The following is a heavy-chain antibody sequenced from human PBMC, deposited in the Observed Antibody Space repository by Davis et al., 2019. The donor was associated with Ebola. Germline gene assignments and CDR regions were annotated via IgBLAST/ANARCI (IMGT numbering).Heavy chain of an antibody. CDR2: IYHSGST. CDR1: GGSISSGGYS. D-gene: IGHD5-18*01. CDR3: ASAGYTYGFDY. V-gene: IGHV4-30-2*01. J-gene: IGHJ4*02. Sequence: MPSETLSLTCAVSGGSISSGGYSWSWIRQPPGKGLEWIGYIYHSGSTYYNPSLKSRVTISVNRSKNQFSLKLSSVTAADTAVYYCASAGYTYGFDYWGQGTLVTVS.